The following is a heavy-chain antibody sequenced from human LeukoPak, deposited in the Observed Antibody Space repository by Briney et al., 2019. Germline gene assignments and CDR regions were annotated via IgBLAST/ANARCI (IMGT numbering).Heavy chain of an antibody. V-gene: IGHV4-39*01. CDR3: ARLKPIIDY. CDR1: GGSISSSSYY. Sequence: GSLRLSCTVSGGSISSSSYYWGWIRQPPGKGLEWIGSIYYSGSTYYNPSLKSRVTISVDTSKNQFSLKLSSVTAADTAVYYCARLKPIIDYWGQGTLVTVSS. CDR2: IYYSGST. J-gene: IGHJ4*02. D-gene: IGHD3-16*01.